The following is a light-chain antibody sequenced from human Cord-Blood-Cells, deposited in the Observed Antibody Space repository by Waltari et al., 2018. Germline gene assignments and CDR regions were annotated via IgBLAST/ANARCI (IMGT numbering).Light chain of an antibody. J-gene: IGKJ4*01. CDR3: QQRSNLLT. Sequence: EIVLTQSPATLSLSPGERATLSCRASQSVSSYLALYQQKPGQAPRLLIYDASNRANGIPARFSCSGSGTDFTLTISSLEPEDFAVYFCQQRSNLLTFGGGTKVEIK. CDR2: DAS. CDR1: QSVSSY. V-gene: IGKV3-11*01.